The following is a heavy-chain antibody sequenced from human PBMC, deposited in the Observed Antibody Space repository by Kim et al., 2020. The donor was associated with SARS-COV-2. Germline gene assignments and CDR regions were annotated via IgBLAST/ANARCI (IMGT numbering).Heavy chain of an antibody. CDR3: ARLQPGWIRELSPKYGMDV. J-gene: IGHJ6*02. CDR1: GFTFSNFW. V-gene: IGHV3-7*01. D-gene: IGHD3-10*01. Sequence: GGSLRLSCAASGFTFSNFWMSWVRQAPGRGLEWVANIKEDGGERYYVDSVKGRFTISRDNFSKSLSLKMNRLRVEDTAAYYCARLQPGWIRELSPKYGMDVWGQGTAVTVSS. CDR2: IKEDGGER.